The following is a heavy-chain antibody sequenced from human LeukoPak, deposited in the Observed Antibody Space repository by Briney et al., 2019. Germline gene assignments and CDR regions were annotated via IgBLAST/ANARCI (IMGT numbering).Heavy chain of an antibody. Sequence: SQTLSLTCTVSGGSISSGGYYWSWIRQHPGKGLEWIGYIYYSGSTYYNPSLKRRVTISVDTSKNQFSLKLSSVTAADTAVYYCARAPVEMATNYFDYWGQGTLVTVSS. J-gene: IGHJ4*02. CDR1: GGSISSGGYY. CDR3: ARAPVEMATNYFDY. V-gene: IGHV4-31*03. D-gene: IGHD5-24*01. CDR2: IYYSGST.